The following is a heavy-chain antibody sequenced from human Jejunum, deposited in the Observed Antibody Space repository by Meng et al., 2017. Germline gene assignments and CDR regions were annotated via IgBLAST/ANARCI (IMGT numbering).Heavy chain of an antibody. J-gene: IGHJ5*02. CDR1: GGSISSGGY. D-gene: IGHD3-22*01. CDR3: ARDSSGYYWFDP. Sequence: LRLSCTVSGGSISSGGYWTWIRQYPGKGLEWIGYIYYSGSTYYNPSLKSRVTISVDTSKNQFSLKLSSVTAADTAVYYCARDSSGYYWFDPWGQGTLVTGYS. CDR2: IYYSGST. V-gene: IGHV4-31*03.